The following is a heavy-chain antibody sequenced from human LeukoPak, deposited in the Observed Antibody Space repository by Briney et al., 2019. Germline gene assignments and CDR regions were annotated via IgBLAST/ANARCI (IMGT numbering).Heavy chain of an antibody. D-gene: IGHD3-22*01. Sequence: GGSLRLSCAASGFTFSSYAMSWVRQAPGKGLEWVLAISGSGGSTYYADSVKGRFTISRDSSKNTLYLQMNSLRAEDTAVYYCAKDVYRGSGYYFYFDYWGQGTLVTVSS. CDR2: ISGSGGST. CDR3: AKDVYRGSGYYFYFDY. J-gene: IGHJ4*02. V-gene: IGHV3-23*01. CDR1: GFTFSSYA.